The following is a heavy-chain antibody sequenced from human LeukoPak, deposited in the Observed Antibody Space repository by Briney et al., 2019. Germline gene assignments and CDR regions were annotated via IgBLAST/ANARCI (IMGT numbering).Heavy chain of an antibody. J-gene: IGHJ5*02. CDR1: GFTVSSNY. V-gene: IGHV3-11*03. D-gene: IGHD3-10*01. CDR3: ARNLWFGELSWFDP. CDR2: ISSSSSYT. Sequence: GGSLRLSCAASGFTVSSNYMSWIRQAPGKGLEWVSYISSSSSYTNYADSVKGRFTISRDNAKNSLYLQMNSLRAEDTAVYYCARNLWFGELSWFDPWGQGTLVTVSS.